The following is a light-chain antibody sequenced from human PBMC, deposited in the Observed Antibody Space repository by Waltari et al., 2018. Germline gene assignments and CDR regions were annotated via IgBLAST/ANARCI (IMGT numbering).Light chain of an antibody. Sequence: QPALTQPDSASGSPRQSITIPRIRTSIHISSYNYVPVYQQHPGKAPKLIIFDVTNRPSVVAIRFSGSKSGNTASLIISGLQGEDEADYYCSSYMDTTARELFGGGTSLTVL. J-gene: IGLJ2*01. CDR2: DVT. CDR1: SIHISSYNY. CDR3: SSYMDTTAREL. V-gene: IGLV2-14*03.